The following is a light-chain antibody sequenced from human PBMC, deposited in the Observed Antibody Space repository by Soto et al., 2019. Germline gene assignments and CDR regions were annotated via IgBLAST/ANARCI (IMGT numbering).Light chain of an antibody. V-gene: IGKV1-27*01. J-gene: IGKJ4*01. CDR1: QGIAPY. CDR2: ATS. CDR3: QQYNSAPLT. Sequence: VHMTQSPSSLSAFVGDRVTITCRASQGIAPYLAWFQQKPGKVPKLLIYATSTLQSGVPSRFSGSGSGTDFTLTINSLQPEDVGTYYCQQYNSAPLTFGGGTKVDIK.